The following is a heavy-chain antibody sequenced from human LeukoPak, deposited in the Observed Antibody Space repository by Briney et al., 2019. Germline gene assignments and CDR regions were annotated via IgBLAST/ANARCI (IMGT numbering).Heavy chain of an antibody. D-gene: IGHD1-1*01. J-gene: IGHJ4*02. V-gene: IGHV3-7*01. CDR1: GFIFSNYW. CDR2: INQPGSET. CDR3: ARSDGTGTVDY. Sequence: GGSLRLSCAAFGFIFSNYWMSWVRLAPGKGPEWVANINQPGSETYYVDSVRGRFTVSRDNAKNSLYLQMDSLTGEDTAVYYCARSDGTGTVDYWGQGIQVTVSS.